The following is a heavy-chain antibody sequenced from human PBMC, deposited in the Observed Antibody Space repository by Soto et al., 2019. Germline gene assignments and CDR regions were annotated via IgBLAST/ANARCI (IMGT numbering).Heavy chain of an antibody. J-gene: IGHJ5*02. D-gene: IGHD3-3*01. CDR2: ISAYDGKT. CDR1: GYTFNTYG. V-gene: IGHV1-18*01. CDR3: ARDPHEFWTSYWFDP. Sequence: ASVKVSCKTSGYTFNTYGINWVRQAPGQGIELMGWISAYDGKTTYAGKFQGRVTLTTDTSTSTAYMELRSLRSDDTAIYYCARDPHEFWTSYWFDPWGQGTPVTVSS.